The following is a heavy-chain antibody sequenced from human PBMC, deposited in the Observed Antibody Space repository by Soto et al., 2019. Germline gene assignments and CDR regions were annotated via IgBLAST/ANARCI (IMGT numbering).Heavy chain of an antibody. CDR1: GFAFNNYG. V-gene: IGHV3-21*01. J-gene: IGHJ4*02. D-gene: IGHD2-2*01. CDR2: ISKSDYT. CDR3: AREDSIIIPAVSDF. Sequence: PEGSLRLSCTVSGFAFNNYGINWVRQAPGKGLEWVSSISKSDYTYYSDSVKGRFTISRDNAKNSVSLQMNTLRVEDTAVYYCAREDSIIIPAVSDFWGQGTLVTLSS.